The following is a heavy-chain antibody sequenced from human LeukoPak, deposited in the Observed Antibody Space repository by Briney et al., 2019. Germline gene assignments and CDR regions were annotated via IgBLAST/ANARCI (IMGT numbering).Heavy chain of an antibody. V-gene: IGHV3-30*04. Sequence: GRSLRLSCAASGFTFSTYAMHWVRQAPGKGLEWVAVISYDGSSKYYADSVKGRFTISRDNSKNTLYLQMNSLRAEDTAVYYCARARSSYGYGDAFDIWGRGTMVTVSS. CDR3: ARARSSYGYGDAFDI. J-gene: IGHJ3*02. D-gene: IGHD5-18*01. CDR2: ISYDGSSK. CDR1: GFTFSTYA.